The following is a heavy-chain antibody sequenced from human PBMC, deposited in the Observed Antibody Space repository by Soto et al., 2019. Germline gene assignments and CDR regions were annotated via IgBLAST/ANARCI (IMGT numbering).Heavy chain of an antibody. CDR3: ARVRGITFGGVIAHGWFDP. CDR2: ISAYNGNT. J-gene: IGHJ5*02. CDR1: GYTFTSYG. V-gene: IGHV1-18*04. Sequence: QVPLVQSGAEVKKPGASVKVSCKASGYTFTSYGISWVRQAPGQGLEWMGWISAYNGNTNYAEKLQGRVTMTTDTSTSTAYMELRSLRSDDTAVYYCARVRGITFGGVIAHGWFDPWGQGTLVTVSS. D-gene: IGHD3-16*02.